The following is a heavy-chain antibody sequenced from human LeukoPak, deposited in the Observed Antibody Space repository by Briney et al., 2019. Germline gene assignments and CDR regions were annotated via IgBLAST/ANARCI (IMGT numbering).Heavy chain of an antibody. J-gene: IGHJ4*02. CDR3: ARDSEDDSSSWYVSFRD. D-gene: IGHD6-13*01. CDR1: GYTFTGYY. V-gene: IGHV1-2*02. Sequence: ASVKVSCKASGYTFTGYYMHWVRQAPGQGLEWMEWINPNSGGTNYAQKFQGRVTMTRDTSISTAYMELSRLRSDDTAVYYCARDSEDDSSSWYVSFRDWGQGTLVTVSS. CDR2: INPNSGGT.